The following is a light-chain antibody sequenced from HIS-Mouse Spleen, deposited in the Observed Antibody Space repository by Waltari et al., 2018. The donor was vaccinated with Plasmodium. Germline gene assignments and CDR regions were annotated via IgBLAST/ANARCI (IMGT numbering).Light chain of an antibody. Sequence: SYELTQPPSVSVSPGQTARIPCSGDALPKKYAYWYPQKAGQAPVLVIYEDSKRPSGIPERFSGSSSGTMATLTISGVQVEDEADYYCYSTDSSGNHRVFGGGTKLTVL. CDR2: EDS. J-gene: IGLJ3*02. CDR1: ALPKKY. V-gene: IGLV3-10*01. CDR3: YSTDSSGNHRV.